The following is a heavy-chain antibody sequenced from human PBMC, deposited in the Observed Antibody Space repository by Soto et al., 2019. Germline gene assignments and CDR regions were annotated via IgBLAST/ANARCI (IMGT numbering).Heavy chain of an antibody. CDR3: ARPAGYYDYVWGSYRLDY. D-gene: IGHD3-16*02. J-gene: IGHJ4*02. Sequence: QVQLVESGGGVVQPGRSLRLSCAASGFTFTSYAMYWVRQAPGKGLEWVAVISFDGSKKYSADSVKGRFTISRDNSKDTLFLQMNSLRAEDTAVYYCARPAGYYDYVWGSYRLDYWGQGTLVTVFS. CDR2: ISFDGSKK. CDR1: GFTFTSYA. V-gene: IGHV3-30-3*01.